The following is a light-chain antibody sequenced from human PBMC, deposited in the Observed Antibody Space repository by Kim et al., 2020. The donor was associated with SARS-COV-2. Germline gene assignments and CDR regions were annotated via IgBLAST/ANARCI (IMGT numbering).Light chain of an antibody. CDR3: AAWDDSLSGWM. J-gene: IGLJ3*02. CDR2: NNN. Sequence: GQTVTISCSGSSSNIGSNTVNWYQQLPGTAPKLLIYNNNQRPSGVPDRFSGSKSGTSASLAISRLRSEDEADYYCAAWDDSLSGWMFGGGTKVTVL. V-gene: IGLV1-44*01. CDR1: SSNIGSNT.